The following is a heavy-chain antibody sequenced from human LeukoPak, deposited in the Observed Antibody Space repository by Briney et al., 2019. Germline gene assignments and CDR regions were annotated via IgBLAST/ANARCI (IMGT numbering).Heavy chain of an antibody. D-gene: IGHD3-10*01. Sequence: SETLSLTCSVSGGSISSGSHFWIWIRQPAGKGLEWIGRIYSSGSTTYNPSLKSRVTISVDTSKNQFSLKLSSVTAADTAVYYCARGFGTYYYGSGWFDPWGQGTPVTVSS. CDR1: GGSISSGSHF. CDR2: IYSSGST. J-gene: IGHJ5*02. V-gene: IGHV4-61*02. CDR3: ARGFGTYYYGSGWFDP.